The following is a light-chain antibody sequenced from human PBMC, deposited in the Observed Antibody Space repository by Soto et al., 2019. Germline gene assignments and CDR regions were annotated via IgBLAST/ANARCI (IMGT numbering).Light chain of an antibody. Sequence: QSVLTQPPSASGTPGQWVTISCSGSSSDIGSNTVHWYQHLPGTAPKLLIYSGNQRPSGVPDRFSGSKSGTSASLAISGLQSADEADYYCAAWDDSLNGPVFGGGTKLTVL. CDR1: SSDIGSNT. V-gene: IGLV1-44*01. CDR3: AAWDDSLNGPV. CDR2: SGN. J-gene: IGLJ2*01.